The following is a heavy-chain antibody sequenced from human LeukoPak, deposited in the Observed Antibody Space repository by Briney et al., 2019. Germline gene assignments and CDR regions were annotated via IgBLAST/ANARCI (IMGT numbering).Heavy chain of an antibody. CDR1: GFTFSTFA. CDR3: ATYRQVLLPFES. V-gene: IGHV3-23*01. Sequence: GGSLRLSCAASGFTFSTFAMIWVRQPPGKGLEWVSSIFPSGGEIHCADSVRGRFTISRDNPKSTLSLQMNSLRAEDTAIYYCATYRQVLLPFESWGQGTLVTVSS. CDR2: IFPSGGEI. J-gene: IGHJ4*02. D-gene: IGHD2-8*02.